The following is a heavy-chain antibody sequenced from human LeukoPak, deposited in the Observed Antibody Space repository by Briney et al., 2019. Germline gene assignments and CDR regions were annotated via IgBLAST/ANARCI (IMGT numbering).Heavy chain of an antibody. V-gene: IGHV1-2*02. CDR2: INPNSGGT. D-gene: IGHD3-22*01. CDR3: ASPLSYYDSSGYDY. Sequence: ASVKVSCKASGYTFTGYYMHWVRQAPGQGLEWMGWINPNSGGTNYAQKFQRRVTMTRDTSISTAYMELSRLRSDDTAVYYCASPLSYYDSSGYDYWGQGTLVTVSS. J-gene: IGHJ4*02. CDR1: GYTFTGYY.